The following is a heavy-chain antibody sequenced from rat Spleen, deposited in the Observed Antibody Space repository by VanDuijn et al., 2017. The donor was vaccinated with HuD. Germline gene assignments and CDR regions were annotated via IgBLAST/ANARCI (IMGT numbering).Heavy chain of an antibody. CDR2: IWGYGNT. J-gene: IGHJ2*01. Sequence: QVQLKESGPGLVQPSQTLSLTCTVSGFSLSNYGVIWVRQPPGKGLEWMGVIWGYGNTNYNSALKSRLSISRDTSKSQVFLKMNSLQTEDIATYYCARGTGAAPYFDYWGQGVMVTVSS. CDR3: ARGTGAAPYFDY. D-gene: IGHD1-2*01. CDR1: GFSLSNYG. V-gene: IGHV2-13*01.